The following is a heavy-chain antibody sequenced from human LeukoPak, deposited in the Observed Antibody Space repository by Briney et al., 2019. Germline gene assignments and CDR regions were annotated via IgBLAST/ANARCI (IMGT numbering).Heavy chain of an antibody. CDR3: ARGRIRNYQNAYYFDY. D-gene: IGHD3-16*01. J-gene: IGHJ4*02. CDR2: ISYDGSNK. CDR1: GFTFSSYA. V-gene: IGHV3-30-3*01. Sequence: PGGSLRLSCAASGFTFSSYAMHWVRQAPGKGLEWVAVISYDGSNKYYADSVKGRFTISRDNSKNTLYLQMNSLRAEDTAVYYCARGRIRNYQNAYYFDYWGQGTLVTVSS.